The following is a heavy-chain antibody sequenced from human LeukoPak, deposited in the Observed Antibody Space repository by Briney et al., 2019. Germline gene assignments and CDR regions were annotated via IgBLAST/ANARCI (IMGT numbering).Heavy chain of an antibody. V-gene: IGHV3-11*06. CDR1: GFTFSDYY. CDR3: ARDLSGYDWGVWFDP. D-gene: IGHD5-12*01. Sequence: GGSLRLSCAASGFTFSDYYMSWIRQAPGKGLEWVSYISSSSSYIYYADSVKGRFTISSDNTKNSLYLQMNSLRAEDTAVYYCARDLSGYDWGVWFDPWGQGTLVTVSS. J-gene: IGHJ5*02. CDR2: ISSSSSYI.